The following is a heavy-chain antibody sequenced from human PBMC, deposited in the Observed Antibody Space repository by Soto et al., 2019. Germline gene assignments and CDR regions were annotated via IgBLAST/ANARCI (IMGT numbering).Heavy chain of an antibody. CDR1: GFTFDDYA. Sequence: GGSLRLSCAASGFTFDDYAMHWVRQAPGKGLEWVSGISWNSGSIGYADSVKGRFTISRDNAKNSLYLQMNSLRAEDTALYYCAKAVGATVFDYWGQGTLVTVSS. J-gene: IGHJ4*02. D-gene: IGHD1-26*01. CDR3: AKAVGATVFDY. V-gene: IGHV3-9*01. CDR2: ISWNSGSI.